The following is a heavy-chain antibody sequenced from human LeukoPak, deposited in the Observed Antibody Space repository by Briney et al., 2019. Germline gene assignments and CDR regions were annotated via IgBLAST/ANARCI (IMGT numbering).Heavy chain of an antibody. D-gene: IGHD1-26*01. CDR2: ISYDGSNK. J-gene: IGHJ3*02. Sequence: GGSPRLSCAASGFTFSSYGMHWVRQAPGKGLEWVAVISYDGSNKYYADSVKGRFTISRDNSKNTLYLQMNSLRAEDTAVYYCAKDRWELDDAFDIWGQGTMVTVSS. V-gene: IGHV3-30*18. CDR1: GFTFSSYG. CDR3: AKDRWELDDAFDI.